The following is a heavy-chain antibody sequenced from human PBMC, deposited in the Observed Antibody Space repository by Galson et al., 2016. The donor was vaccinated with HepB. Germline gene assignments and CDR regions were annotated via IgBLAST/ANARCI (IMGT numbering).Heavy chain of an antibody. Sequence: LRLSCAASGFTFSSYGMHWVRQAPGKGLEWVAVIWYDGSNKYYADSVKGRFTISRDNSKNTLYLQMNSLRAEDTAVYYCAREAHGERSDSSGYYYDSWGQGTLVTVSS. CDR3: AREAHGERSDSSGYYYDS. CDR1: GFTFSSYG. D-gene: IGHD3-22*01. CDR2: IWYDGSNK. J-gene: IGHJ4*02. V-gene: IGHV3-33*01.